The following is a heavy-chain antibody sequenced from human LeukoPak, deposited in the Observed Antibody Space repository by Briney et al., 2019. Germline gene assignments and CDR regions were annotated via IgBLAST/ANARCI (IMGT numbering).Heavy chain of an antibody. D-gene: IGHD6-19*01. V-gene: IGHV4-34*01. CDR1: GGSFSGYY. Sequence: PSETLSLTCAVSGGSFSGYYWSWIRQPPGKGLEWIGEINHSGSTNYNPALKSRDTISVDTSKSQFSLKLSSVTAADTAVYYCATAKYSSGWGWFWGQGTLVTVSS. J-gene: IGHJ4*02. CDR2: INHSGST. CDR3: ATAKYSSGWGWF.